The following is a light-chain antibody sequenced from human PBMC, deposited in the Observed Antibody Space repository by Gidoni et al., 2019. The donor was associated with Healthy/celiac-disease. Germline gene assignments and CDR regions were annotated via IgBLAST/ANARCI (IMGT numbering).Light chain of an antibody. CDR1: QIISSY. V-gene: IGKV1-39*01. CDR2: AAS. CDR3: QQSYSTPPT. J-gene: IGKJ4*02. Sequence: DIQMTQSPSSLSASVGDRVSITCRASQIISSYLNWYQQKPGKAPKLLIYAASSLQSGVPSRFSGSGSGTDFTLTISSLQPEDFATYYCQQSYSTPPTFXGXTKVXIK.